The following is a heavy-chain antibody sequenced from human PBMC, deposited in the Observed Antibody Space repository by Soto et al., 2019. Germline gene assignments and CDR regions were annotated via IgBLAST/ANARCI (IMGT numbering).Heavy chain of an antibody. Sequence: SETLSLTCTVSGGSVSSGSYYWSWIRQPPGKGLEWIGYIYYSGSTNYNPSLKSRVTISVDTSKNQFSLKLSSVTAADTAVYYCAAGLAYGDYPYYYGMDVWGQGTTVTVSS. CDR3: AAGLAYGDYPYYYGMDV. CDR2: IYYSGST. J-gene: IGHJ6*02. CDR1: GGSVSSGSYY. D-gene: IGHD4-17*01. V-gene: IGHV4-61*01.